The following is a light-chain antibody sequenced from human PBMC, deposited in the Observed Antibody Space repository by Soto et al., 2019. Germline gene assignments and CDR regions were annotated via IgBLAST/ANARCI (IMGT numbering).Light chain of an antibody. CDR1: QRVSNTY. V-gene: IGKV3-20*01. CDR3: QQYSSSPVT. Sequence: EIVLAQSPGTLSCSALEIATLSCRASQRVSNTYLAWYQQKPGQAPRLLIYGVSSRATGIPDRFSGSGSGTDFTLTISRLEPEDFAVYYCQQYSSSPVTFGGGTKVEIK. J-gene: IGKJ4*01. CDR2: GVS.